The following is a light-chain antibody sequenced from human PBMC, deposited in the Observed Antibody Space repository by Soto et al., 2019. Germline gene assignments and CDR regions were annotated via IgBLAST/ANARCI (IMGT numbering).Light chain of an antibody. CDR3: SSYRTSSTSWA. CDR2: EVT. Sequence: QSALTQPASVSGSPGQSITISCTGTSSDVGGYNFVAWYQHHPGKAPKLMIYEVTNRPSGVSNRFSGSKSGNTASLTISGLQAEDEADYYCSSYRTSSTSWALGGGTKLTVL. V-gene: IGLV2-14*01. CDR1: SSDVGGYNF. J-gene: IGLJ3*02.